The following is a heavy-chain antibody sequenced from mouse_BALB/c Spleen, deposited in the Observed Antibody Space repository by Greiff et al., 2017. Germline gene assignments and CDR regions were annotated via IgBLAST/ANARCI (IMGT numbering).Heavy chain of an antibody. V-gene: IGHV1-14*01. CDR3: ARGGVDGYYAMDY. D-gene: IGHD1-1*01. J-gene: IGHJ4*01. CDR2: INPYNDGT. CDR1: GYTFTSYV. Sequence: EVQLQQSGPELVKPGASVKMSCKASGYTFTSYVMHWVKQKPGQGLEWIGYINPYNDGTKYNEKFKGKATLTSDKSSSTAYMELSSLTSEDSAVYYCARGGVDGYYAMDYWGQGTSVTVSS.